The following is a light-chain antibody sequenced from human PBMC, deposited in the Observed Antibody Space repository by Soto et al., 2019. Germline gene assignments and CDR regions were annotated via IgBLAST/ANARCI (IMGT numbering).Light chain of an antibody. CDR3: QQYYSYPRT. V-gene: IGKV1-5*03. CDR2: KAS. J-gene: IGKJ1*01. CDR1: ESITRY. Sequence: DIQMTQSPSTLSASVGYTVTITCRASESITRYVAWYQQKPGKAPKLLIYKASTLESGVPSRFSGSGSGTDFTLTISCLQSEDFATYYCQQYYSYPRTFGQGTTGDIK.